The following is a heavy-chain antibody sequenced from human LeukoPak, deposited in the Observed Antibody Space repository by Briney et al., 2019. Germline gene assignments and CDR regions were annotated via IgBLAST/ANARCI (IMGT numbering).Heavy chain of an antibody. CDR1: GGSFSGYY. V-gene: IGHV4-34*01. D-gene: IGHD3-10*01. Sequence: PSETLSLTCAVYGGSFSGYYWSWIRQPPGKGLEWIGEINHSGSTNYNPSLKSRVTISVDTSKKLFSLKLSSVTAADTAVYYCARRANYGSGSYPFDYWGQGTLVTVSS. CDR3: ARRANYGSGSYPFDY. J-gene: IGHJ4*02. CDR2: INHSGST.